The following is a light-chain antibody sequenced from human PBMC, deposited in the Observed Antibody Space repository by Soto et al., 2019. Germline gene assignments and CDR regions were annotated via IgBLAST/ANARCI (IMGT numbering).Light chain of an antibody. V-gene: IGLV2-8*01. CDR1: SSDVGGYNY. CDR2: EVT. CDR3: SSSAGSNNLI. J-gene: IGLJ2*01. Sequence: QSVLTQPPSASGSPGQSVTISCTGTSSDVGGYNYVSWYQQHPGKAPKLMIYEVTKRPSGVPDRFSGSKSGNTASLTVSGLQADDEADYYCSSSAGSNNLIFGGGTKLTVL.